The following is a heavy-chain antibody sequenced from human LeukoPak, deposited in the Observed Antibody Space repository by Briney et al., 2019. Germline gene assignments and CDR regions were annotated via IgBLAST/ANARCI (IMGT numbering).Heavy chain of an antibody. J-gene: IGHJ4*02. CDR3: ARQNTPHGNFDY. CDR1: GFTLSSYA. CDR2: IGTAGDT. D-gene: IGHD1-26*01. V-gene: IGHV3-13*01. Sequence: PGGSLRLSCAGSGFTLSSYAMHWVRQPAGKGLEWVSAIGTAGDTFYPGSVKGRFTISRENAKKSLFLQMNSLRAEDTAVYYCARQNTPHGNFDYWGQGTLVTVSS.